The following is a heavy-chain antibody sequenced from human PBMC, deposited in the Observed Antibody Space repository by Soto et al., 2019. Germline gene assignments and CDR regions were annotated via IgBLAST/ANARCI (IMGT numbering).Heavy chain of an antibody. J-gene: IGHJ6*02. V-gene: IGHV4-31*03. Sequence: PSETLSLTCTFSGFSIISDGYYCSWILQHPGKDLEWIGYIYYRGSTFYNPSLKNRVTKSVETSKNQFTLKLRYETATDTAVYYFASSGYSYYTGASSYYYYYYGMDVWGQGTTVT. CDR1: GFSIISDGYY. CDR3: ASSGYSYYTGASSYYYYYYGMDV. D-gene: IGHD5-18*01. CDR2: IYYRGST.